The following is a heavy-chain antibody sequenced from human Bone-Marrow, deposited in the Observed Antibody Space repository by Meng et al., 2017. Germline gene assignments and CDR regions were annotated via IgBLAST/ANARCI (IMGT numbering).Heavy chain of an antibody. CDR3: AKALDYAFDY. D-gene: IGHD4-17*01. Sequence: SLKISCAASGFTFDDYAMHWVRQAPGKGLEWVSGISWNSGSIGYADSVKGRFTISGDNAKNSLYLQMNSLRAEDTALYYCAKALDYAFDYWGQGTLVTVSS. CDR1: GFTFDDYA. V-gene: IGHV3-9*01. J-gene: IGHJ4*02. CDR2: ISWNSGSI.